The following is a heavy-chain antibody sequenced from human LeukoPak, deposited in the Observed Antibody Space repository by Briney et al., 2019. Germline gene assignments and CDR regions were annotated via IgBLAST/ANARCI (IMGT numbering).Heavy chain of an antibody. D-gene: IGHD6-13*01. Sequence: SETLSLTCTVSGGSISRNYWNWIRQSPGKGLEWIGHIYYSGSTNYNPSLKSRVTISVDTSKNQFTLKLSSVTAADTAVYYCARDLGVYGNFDYWGQGTLVTVSS. J-gene: IGHJ4*02. V-gene: IGHV4-59*01. CDR2: IYYSGST. CDR3: ARDLGVYGNFDY. CDR1: GGSISRNY.